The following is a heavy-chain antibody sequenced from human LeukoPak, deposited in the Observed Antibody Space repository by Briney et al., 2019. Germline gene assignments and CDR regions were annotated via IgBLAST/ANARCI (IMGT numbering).Heavy chain of an antibody. V-gene: IGHV3-48*01. CDR1: GFTFSTYS. CDR2: ISSSSSTI. CDR3: ARGSTYYDSSGQVPFDY. D-gene: IGHD3-22*01. J-gene: IGHJ4*02. Sequence: GGSLRLSCAASGFTFSTYSMNWVRQAPGKGLEWVSYISSSSSTIYYADSVKSRFTISRDNAKNSLYLQMNSLRAEDTAVYYCARGSTYYDSSGQVPFDYWGQGTLVTVSS.